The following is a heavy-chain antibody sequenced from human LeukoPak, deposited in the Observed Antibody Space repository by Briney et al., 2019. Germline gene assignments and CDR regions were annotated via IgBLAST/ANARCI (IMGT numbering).Heavy chain of an antibody. CDR1: GFIFNTYW. D-gene: IGHD3-16*02. Sequence: GGSLRLSCAASGFIFNTYWMSWVRQAPGKGLEWVANIKQDGNEKYYVDSVKGRFTIPRDNAKDSLYLQMNSLRAEDTAVYYCAREGDYYDYLWGNYRYTGSLDYWGQGTLVTVSS. CDR3: AREGDYYDYLWGNYRYTGSLDY. V-gene: IGHV3-7*01. J-gene: IGHJ4*02. CDR2: IKQDGNEK.